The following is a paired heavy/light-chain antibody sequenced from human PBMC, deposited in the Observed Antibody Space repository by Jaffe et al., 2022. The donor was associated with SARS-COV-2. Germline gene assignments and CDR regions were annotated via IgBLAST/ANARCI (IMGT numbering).Light chain of an antibody. J-gene: IGLJ2*01. CDR3: CSYAGSWV. Sequence: QSALTQPRSVSGSPGQSVTISCTGTSSDVGAYDYVSWYQQHPGKAPKLMIYDVSKRPSGVPDRFSGSNSGNTASLTISGLQAEDEADYYCCSYAGSWVFGGGTRLTVL. CDR2: DVS. CDR1: SSDVGAYDY. V-gene: IGLV2-11*01.
Heavy chain of an antibody. CDR1: GYTFTSYW. CDR2: IYAGDSDT. J-gene: IGHJ5*02. CDR3: ARLGGLPQWFGDLVSFGTANWFDP. D-gene: IGHD3-10*01. V-gene: IGHV5-51*01. Sequence: EVQLVQSGAEVKKPGESLKISCKISGYTFTSYWIGWVRQMPGKGLEWMGIIYAGDSDTRYSPSFQGQVIISVDKSSNTAHLQWSSLKASDTAMYYCARLGGLPQWFGDLVSFGTANWFDPWGQGTLVTVSS.